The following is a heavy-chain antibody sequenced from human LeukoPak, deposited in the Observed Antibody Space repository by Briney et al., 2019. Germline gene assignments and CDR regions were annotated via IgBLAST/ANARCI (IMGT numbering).Heavy chain of an antibody. D-gene: IGHD3-22*01. CDR1: GGSISSSSYY. CDR3: ARHVYDSSGYIDAFDI. V-gene: IGHV4-39*01. CDR2: IYYSGST. Sequence: SETLSLTCTVSGGSISSSSYYWGWIRQPPGKGLEWIGGIYYSGSTYYNPSLKSRVTISVDTSKNQFSLKLSSVTAADTAVYYCARHVYDSSGYIDAFDIWGQGTMVSVSS. J-gene: IGHJ3*02.